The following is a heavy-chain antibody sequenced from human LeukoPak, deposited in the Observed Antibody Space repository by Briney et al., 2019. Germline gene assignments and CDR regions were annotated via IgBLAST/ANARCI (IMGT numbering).Heavy chain of an antibody. J-gene: IGHJ4*02. V-gene: IGHV1-46*01. Sequence: ASATVSCKASGYTFTSYYMHWVRQAPGQGLEWMGIINPSGGSTSYAQKFQGRVTMTRDTSTSTVYMELSSLRSEDTAVYYCARDFRYSSSVGLFDYWGQGTLVTVSS. CDR3: ARDFRYSSSVGLFDY. CDR1: GYTFTSYY. D-gene: IGHD6-6*01. CDR2: INPSGGST.